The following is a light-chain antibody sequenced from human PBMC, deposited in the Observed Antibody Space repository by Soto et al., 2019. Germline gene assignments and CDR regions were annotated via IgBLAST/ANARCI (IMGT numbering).Light chain of an antibody. Sequence: QSVLTQPPSASGTPGQRVTISCSGSSSNIGTYSVNWYQQFPGTAPRLLIYTNDQRPSGVPDRFVGSRSGTSASLAITGLQAEDEADYYCQSYDSSLSRVFGGGTKLTVL. J-gene: IGLJ2*01. CDR2: TND. CDR1: SSNIGTYS. CDR3: QSYDSSLSRV. V-gene: IGLV1-44*01.